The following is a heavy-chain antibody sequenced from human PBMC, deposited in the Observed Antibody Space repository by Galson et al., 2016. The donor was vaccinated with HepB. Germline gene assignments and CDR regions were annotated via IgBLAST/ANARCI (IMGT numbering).Heavy chain of an antibody. J-gene: IGHJ5*02. CDR3: ARDGTGSRNWFDP. Sequence: SLRLSCAASGFTFSSYSMNWVRQAPGKGLEWVSYISSRSSAIYYADSVKGRFTISRDNAKNSLNLQMNSLIDEDTAVYYWARDGTGSRNWFDPWGQGTLVTVSS. D-gene: IGHD1-1*01. CDR2: ISSRSSAI. V-gene: IGHV3-48*02. CDR1: GFTFSSYS.